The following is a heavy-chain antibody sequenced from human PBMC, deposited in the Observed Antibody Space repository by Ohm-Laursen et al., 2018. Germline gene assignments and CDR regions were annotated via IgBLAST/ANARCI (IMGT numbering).Heavy chain of an antibody. CDR1: GFTFSSYA. CDR2: ISGSGGST. Sequence: SLRLSCTASGFTFSSYAMSWVRQAPGKGLEWVSAISGSGGSTYYADSVKGRFTISRDNAKSSLYLQMNSLRAEDTAVYYCARLSSGWSYWGQGTLVTVSS. D-gene: IGHD6-19*01. CDR3: ARLSSGWSY. J-gene: IGHJ4*02. V-gene: IGHV3-23*01.